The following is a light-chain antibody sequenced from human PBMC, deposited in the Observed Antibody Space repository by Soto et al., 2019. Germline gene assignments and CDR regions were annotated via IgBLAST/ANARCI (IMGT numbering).Light chain of an antibody. CDR2: AAS. CDR3: QKYSSGPLT. Sequence: DIQMTQSPSSLSASVGDRVTITCRASQDIRRSLAWYQQRAGKVPKLLIQAASALQSGVPSRFSGSGSGTVFNPNIAGLPPGDVGTYYWQKYSSGPLTFGGGTKVEIK. V-gene: IGKV1-27*01. J-gene: IGKJ4*01. CDR1: QDIRRS.